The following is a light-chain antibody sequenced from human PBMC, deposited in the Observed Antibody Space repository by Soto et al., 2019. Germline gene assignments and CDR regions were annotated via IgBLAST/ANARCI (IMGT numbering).Light chain of an antibody. Sequence: IVLTQSPGTLSLSPWERATLFCRASQTVGSSYLAWYQQIPGQAPRLLIYGASSRATGIPDRFSGSGSGTDFTLTISRLEPEDFAVYFCQQYVSSRTFGQGTKVDIK. CDR3: QQYVSSRT. V-gene: IGKV3-20*01. CDR1: QTVGSSY. J-gene: IGKJ1*01. CDR2: GAS.